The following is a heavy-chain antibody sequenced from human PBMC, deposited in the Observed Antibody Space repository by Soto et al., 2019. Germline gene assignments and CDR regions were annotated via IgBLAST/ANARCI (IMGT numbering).Heavy chain of an antibody. J-gene: IGHJ4*02. V-gene: IGHV1-18*01. CDR1: GYTFTSYG. CDR2: ISAHNGNT. Sequence: GASVKVSCKASGYTFTSYGISWVRQASGQGLERMGWISAHNGNTNYAQKLQGRVTMTTETSTSTAYMELRSLRADDTAVYYWARYRHVGVVVAATRIPNDYWGRGTLVTVSS. CDR3: ARYRHVGVVVAATRIPNDY. D-gene: IGHD2-15*01.